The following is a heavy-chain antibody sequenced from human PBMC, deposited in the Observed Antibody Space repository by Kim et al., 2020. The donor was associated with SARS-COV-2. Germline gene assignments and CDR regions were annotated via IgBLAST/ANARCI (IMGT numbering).Heavy chain of an antibody. CDR3: ARTMIRGVWDYFDF. Sequence: GGSLRLSCAVSGFIVSNNFMSWVRQAPEKGLEWVSIIYSGGNTYYSDSVEGRFTISRDNSKNTLYLQMNNLRPDDTAVYFCARTMIRGVWDYFDFWGQGTLVTVSS. V-gene: IGHV3-66*01. J-gene: IGHJ4*02. CDR2: IYSGGNT. CDR1: GFIVSNNF. D-gene: IGHD3-10*01.